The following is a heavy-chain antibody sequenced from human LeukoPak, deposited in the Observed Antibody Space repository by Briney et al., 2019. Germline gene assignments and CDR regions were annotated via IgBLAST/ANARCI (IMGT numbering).Heavy chain of an antibody. V-gene: IGHV3-23*01. CDR3: AKGSYGSGSYPPYCGMDV. Sequence: GGSLRLSCAASGFTFSSYAMSWVRQAPGKGLEWVSAISGSGGSTYYADSVKGRFTISRDNSKNTLYLQMNSLRAEDTAVYYCAKGSYGSGSYPPYCGMDVWGQGTTVTVSS. CDR1: GFTFSSYA. J-gene: IGHJ6*02. CDR2: ISGSGGST. D-gene: IGHD3-10*01.